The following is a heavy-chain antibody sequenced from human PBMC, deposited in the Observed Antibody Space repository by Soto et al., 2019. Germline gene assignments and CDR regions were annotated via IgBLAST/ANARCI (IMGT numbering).Heavy chain of an antibody. Sequence: GESLKISCKGSGYSFTSYWIGWVRQMPGKGLEWMGIIYPGDSDTRYSPSFQGQVTISADKSISAAYLQWSSLKASDTAMYYCARVVTTPYNWFDPWGQGTLVTVSS. CDR3: ARVVTTPYNWFDP. J-gene: IGHJ5*02. D-gene: IGHD2-21*02. CDR2: IYPGDSDT. CDR1: GYSFTSYW. V-gene: IGHV5-51*01.